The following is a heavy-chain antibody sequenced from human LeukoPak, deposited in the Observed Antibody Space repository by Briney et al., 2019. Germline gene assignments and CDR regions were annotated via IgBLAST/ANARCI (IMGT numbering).Heavy chain of an antibody. V-gene: IGHV1-2*02. Sequence: ASVKVSCKASGYTVTGYFMHWVRQAPGQGLEWMGWINPNSGDTNNAQKFQGRVTMTRDTSISTAYMELNRLRSDDTAVYYCAMSHLKYYFYYWGQGTLVTVSS. CDR3: AMSHLKYYFYY. D-gene: IGHD5/OR15-5a*01. J-gene: IGHJ4*02. CDR2: INPNSGDT. CDR1: GYTVTGYF.